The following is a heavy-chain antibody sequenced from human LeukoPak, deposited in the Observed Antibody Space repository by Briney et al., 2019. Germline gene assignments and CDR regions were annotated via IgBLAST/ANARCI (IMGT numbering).Heavy chain of an antibody. D-gene: IGHD1-26*01. CDR3: ARRGPNSGSYSHFDL. Sequence: SETLSLTCTVSGGSMSNYFWSWIRQPPGKGLEWIGYMPSSGSPNYNPSLKSRVTISVDTSNNQFSLKLISVTAADTAVYYCARRGPNSGSYSHFDLWGRGTLVTVSS. CDR2: MPSSGSP. CDR1: GGSMSNYF. V-gene: IGHV4-59*01. J-gene: IGHJ2*01.